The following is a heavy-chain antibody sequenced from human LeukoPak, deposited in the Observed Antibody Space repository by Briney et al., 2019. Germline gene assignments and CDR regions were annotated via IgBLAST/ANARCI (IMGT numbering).Heavy chain of an antibody. D-gene: IGHD2-2*01. V-gene: IGHV3-74*01. CDR1: GFTFSSYW. J-gene: IGHJ4*02. CDR3: ARLRCVATNCFGKYYFDR. CDR2: ISSDGSST. Sequence: PGGSLRLSCAASGFTFSSYWMHWVRQAPGKGLVWVSRISSDGSSTYYADSVKGRFTIARDNAKNSLHLQMNSLRVEDTAVYYCARLRCVATNCFGKYYFDRWGQGTLVTVSS.